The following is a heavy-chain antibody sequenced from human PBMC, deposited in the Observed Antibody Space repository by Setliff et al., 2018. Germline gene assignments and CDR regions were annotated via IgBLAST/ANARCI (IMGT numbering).Heavy chain of an antibody. CDR2: IYYSGST. Sequence: SETLSLTCTVSGGSISSYYWSWIRQPPGKGLEWIGYIYYSGSTNYNPALKSRVIISVDTSKNQFSLKLSSVTAADTAVYYCARVGSYGGEYFHQWGQGTLVTVTS. CDR3: ARVGSYGGEYFHQ. V-gene: IGHV4-59*01. D-gene: IGHD1-26*01. J-gene: IGHJ1*01. CDR1: GGSISSYY.